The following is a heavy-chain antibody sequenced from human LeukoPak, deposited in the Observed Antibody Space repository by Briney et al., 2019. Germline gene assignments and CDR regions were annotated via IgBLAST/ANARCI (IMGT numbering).Heavy chain of an antibody. D-gene: IGHD1-26*01. CDR1: GFTFSSYS. V-gene: IGHV3-23*01. CDR3: AKDRTVGASYWYFDL. J-gene: IGHJ2*01. Sequence: GGSLRLSCAASGFTFSSYSMNWARQAPGKGLEWVSGTSSSGSGGNTYYADSVKGRFTISRDSSKNTLFLHMNTLRAEDTAIYYCAKDRTVGASYWYFDLWGRGTLVTVSS. CDR2: TSSSGSGGNT.